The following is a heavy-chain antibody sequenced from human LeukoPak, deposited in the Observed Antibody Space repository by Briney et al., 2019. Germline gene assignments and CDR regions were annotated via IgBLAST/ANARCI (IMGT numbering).Heavy chain of an antibody. Sequence: SETLSLTCTVSGGSISSYYWSWIRQPPGKGLEWIGYIYYSGSTNYNPSLKSRVTISVDTSKNQFSLKLSSVTAADTAVYYCARRSPLGPYGGNAYWYFDLWGRGTLVTVSS. J-gene: IGHJ2*01. CDR1: GGSISSYY. D-gene: IGHD4-23*01. V-gene: IGHV4-59*08. CDR3: ARRSPLGPYGGNAYWYFDL. CDR2: IYYSGST.